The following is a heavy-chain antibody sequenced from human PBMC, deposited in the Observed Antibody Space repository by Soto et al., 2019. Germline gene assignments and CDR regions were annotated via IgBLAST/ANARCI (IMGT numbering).Heavy chain of an antibody. Sequence: SETLSLTCTVSGGSISSRGSMSGRSFYWGWMRQPPGKGLEWIASISYSDGSFYNSSLKSRLTISVDTSKNQFSLSLRSVTAADTAVYYCARRGYCTNGVCYYGMDVWGQGTTVTVSS. J-gene: IGHJ6*02. CDR2: ISYSDGS. CDR1: GGSISSRGSMSGRSFY. CDR3: ARRGYCTNGVCYYGMDV. D-gene: IGHD2-8*01. V-gene: IGHV4-39*01.